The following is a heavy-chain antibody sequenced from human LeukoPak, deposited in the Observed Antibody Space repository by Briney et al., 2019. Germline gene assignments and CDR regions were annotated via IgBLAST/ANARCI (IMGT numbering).Heavy chain of an antibody. J-gene: IGHJ5*02. CDR2: IRSTSNYI. V-gene: IGHV3-21*06. D-gene: IGHD3-3*01. CDR3: ARTLFGAYNWFDP. Sequence: GGSLRLSCAASGVTFSSYDMNWVRQAPGKGGEWVSSIRSTSNYINYADSVKGRFTISRDNAKSSLYLQMNSLRVEDTAVYFCARTLFGAYNWFDPWGQGALVTVSS. CDR1: GVTFSSYD.